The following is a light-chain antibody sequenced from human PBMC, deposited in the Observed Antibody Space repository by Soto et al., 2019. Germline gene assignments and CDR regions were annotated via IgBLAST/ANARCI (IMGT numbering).Light chain of an antibody. CDR2: AAS. J-gene: IGKJ3*01. Sequence: DIQMTQSPSSVSASVGDRVTLTCRASQGISSWLAWYQQSPGKAPKLLIYAASSLQSGVPSRFSVSGSGTDLSLTICSLPPEYFGTNYCQEANSVPRLTCGPGTKVDI. CDR3: QEANSVPRLT. V-gene: IGKV1-12*01. CDR1: QGISSW.